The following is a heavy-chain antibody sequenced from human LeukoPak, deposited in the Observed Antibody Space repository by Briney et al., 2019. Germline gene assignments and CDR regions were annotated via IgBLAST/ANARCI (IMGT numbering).Heavy chain of an antibody. CDR2: ISYDGSNK. CDR3: ARKSSGAFDY. Sequence: GGSLRLSCAASGFTFSSYAMHWVRQAPGKGLEWVAVISYDGSNKYYADSVKGRFAISRDNSKNTLYLQMNSLRAEDTAVYYCARKSSGAFDYWGQGTLVTVSS. V-gene: IGHV3-30*09. J-gene: IGHJ4*02. D-gene: IGHD3-10*01. CDR1: GFTFSSYA.